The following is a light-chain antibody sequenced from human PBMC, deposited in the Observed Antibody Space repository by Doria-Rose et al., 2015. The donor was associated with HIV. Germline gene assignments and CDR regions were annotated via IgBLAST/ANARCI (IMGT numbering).Light chain of an antibody. V-gene: IGKV3-11*01. CDR1: QSISTY. CDR3: HHRSNWPPWT. CDR2: GAS. Sequence: EVVLTQSPATLSLSPGERATLSCRASQSISTYLAWYQQKPGQTPRLLIYGASNRATGIPARFSGSGSGTDFTLTISRLEPEDFAVYYCHHRSNWPPWTFGQGTKVEIK. J-gene: IGKJ1*01.